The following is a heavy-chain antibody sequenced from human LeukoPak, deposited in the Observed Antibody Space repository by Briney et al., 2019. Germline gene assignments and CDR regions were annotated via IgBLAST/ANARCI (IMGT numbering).Heavy chain of an antibody. CDR2: IYYSEST. J-gene: IGHJ4*02. Sequence: SETLSLTCTVSGGSISSYYWSWIRQPPGKGLEWIGYIYYSESTNYNPSLKSRVTISVDTSKNQFSLKLSSVTAADTAVYYCARDYYDSSGYYSLFGYWGQGTLVTVSS. CDR3: ARDYYDSSGYYSLFGY. CDR1: GGSISSYY. D-gene: IGHD3-22*01. V-gene: IGHV4-59*01.